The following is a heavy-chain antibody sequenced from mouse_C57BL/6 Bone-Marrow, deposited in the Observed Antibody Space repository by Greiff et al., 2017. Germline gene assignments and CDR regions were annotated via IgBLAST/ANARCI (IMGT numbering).Heavy chain of an antibody. Sequence: QVQLQQSGAELVMPGASVKLSCKASGYTFTSYWMHWVKQRPGQGLEWIGEIDPSDSYTNYNQKFKGKSTLTVDKSSSTAYMQLSSLTSEDSAVYYCARWRYDYDGAWFAYWGQGTLVTVSA. CDR2: IDPSDSYT. CDR3: ARWRYDYDGAWFAY. J-gene: IGHJ3*01. D-gene: IGHD2-4*01. V-gene: IGHV1-69*01. CDR1: GYTFTSYW.